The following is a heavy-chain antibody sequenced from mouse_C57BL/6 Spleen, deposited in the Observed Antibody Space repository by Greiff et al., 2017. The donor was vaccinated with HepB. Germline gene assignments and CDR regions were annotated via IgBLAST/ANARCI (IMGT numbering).Heavy chain of an antibody. CDR3: ARRDWDGDY. J-gene: IGHJ2*01. CDR2: FDPSDSYT. CDR1: GYTFTSYW. V-gene: IGHV1-50*01. Sequence: QVQLQQPGAELVKPGASVKLSCKASGYTFTSYWMQWVKQRPGQGLEWIGEFDPSDSYTNYNQKFKGKATLTVDTSSITVYMQLSSLTSEDSAVYYCARRDWDGDYWGQGTTLTVSS. D-gene: IGHD4-1*01.